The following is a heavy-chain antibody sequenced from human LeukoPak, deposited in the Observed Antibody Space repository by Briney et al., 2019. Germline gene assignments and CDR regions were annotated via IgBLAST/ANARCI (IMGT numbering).Heavy chain of an antibody. D-gene: IGHD5-12*01. CDR2: INPNSGGT. J-gene: IGHJ4*02. Sequence: ASVKVSCKASGYTFTGYYMHWVRQAPGQGLEWMGWINPNSGGTNYAQKFQGRVTMTRDTSISTAYMELSRLRSDDTAVYYCARPNSGSAVALTSFDYWGQGTLVTVSS. CDR3: ARPNSGSAVALTSFDY. V-gene: IGHV1-2*02. CDR1: GYTFTGYY.